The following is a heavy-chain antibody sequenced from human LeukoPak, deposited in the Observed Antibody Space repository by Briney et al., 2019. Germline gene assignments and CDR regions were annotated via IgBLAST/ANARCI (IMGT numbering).Heavy chain of an antibody. CDR3: ARENHSTNWPYYFDY. Sequence: PGGSLRLSCAASGFTFSDYYMSWIRQAPGKGLEWVSHITSSSSFTNYADSVKGRFTISRDNAKNSLYLQMNSLRDEDTAVYCCARENHSTNWPYYFDYWGQGTLVTVSS. D-gene: IGHD7-27*01. CDR2: ITSSSSFT. CDR1: GFTFSDYY. V-gene: IGHV3-11*06. J-gene: IGHJ4*02.